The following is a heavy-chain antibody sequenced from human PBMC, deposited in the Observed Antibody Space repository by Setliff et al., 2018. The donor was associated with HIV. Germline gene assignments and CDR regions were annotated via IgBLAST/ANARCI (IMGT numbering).Heavy chain of an antibody. CDR2: ISHDGSNE. Sequence: GGSLRLSCGASGFSIVSYAMHWVRQGPGKGLQWVAAISHDGSNEVYADSVKGRFSISRDNAKNSLYLQMNSLRVEDTAVYYCAKAPYNYGLYYFDYWGQGALVTVSS. V-gene: IGHV3-30*14. J-gene: IGHJ4*02. D-gene: IGHD3-10*01. CDR1: GFSIVSYA. CDR3: AKAPYNYGLYYFDY.